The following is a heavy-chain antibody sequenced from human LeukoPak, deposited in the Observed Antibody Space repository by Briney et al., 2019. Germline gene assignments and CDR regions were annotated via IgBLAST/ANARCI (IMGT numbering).Heavy chain of an antibody. J-gene: IGHJ1*01. CDR3: AREGFDDFDSQH. CDR2: IYYSGST. V-gene: IGHV4-59*01. D-gene: IGHD2-21*01. CDR1: GGSISSYY. Sequence: SETLSLTCTVSGGSISSYYWSWIRQPPGKGLEWIGYIYYSGSTNYNPSLKSRVTISVDTSKNQFSLKLTSVTAADTAIYYCAREGFDDFDSQHWGQGTLVTVSS.